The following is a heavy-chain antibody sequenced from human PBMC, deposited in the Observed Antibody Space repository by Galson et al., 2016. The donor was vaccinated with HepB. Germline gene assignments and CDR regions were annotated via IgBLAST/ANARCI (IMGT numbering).Heavy chain of an antibody. Sequence: SVKVSCKASGYTFTSYYMHWVRQAPGQGLEWMGIINPSGGSTSYAQKFQGRVTMTRDTSTSTVYMELSSLRSEDTAVYYCARDRLGRYYGSGSYSVWFDPWGQGTLVTVSS. V-gene: IGHV1-46*03. CDR3: ARDRLGRYYGSGSYSVWFDP. CDR1: GYTFTSYY. D-gene: IGHD3-10*01. CDR2: INPSGGST. J-gene: IGHJ5*02.